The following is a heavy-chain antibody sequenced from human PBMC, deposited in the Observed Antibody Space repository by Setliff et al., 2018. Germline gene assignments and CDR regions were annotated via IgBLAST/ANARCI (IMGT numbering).Heavy chain of an antibody. D-gene: IGHD3-10*01. CDR1: GGSIGPHY. J-gene: IGHJ6*03. CDR2: IFYSDTA. CDR3: ARDRSTVIRGVTSFFYYYMDV. V-gene: IGHV4-59*11. Sequence: PSETLSLTCTVSGGSIGPHYWSWIRQAPGKGLEWIGHIFYSDTAKYNPSLGSRAAISVDSSKNQFSLKLRSVTAADTAVYYCARDRSTVIRGVTSFFYYYMDVWGGGTTVTVSS.